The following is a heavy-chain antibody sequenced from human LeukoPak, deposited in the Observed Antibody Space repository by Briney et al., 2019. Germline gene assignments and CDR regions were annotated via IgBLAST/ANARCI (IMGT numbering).Heavy chain of an antibody. Sequence: GGSLRLSCAASGFTSSSYAMSWVRQAPGKGLEWVSAISDTGNTYHADSVKGRFTISRDNSKHTLYLQMNSLRAEDTAVYYCAKKSRGSGSYYGDYWGQGILVTVSS. D-gene: IGHD3-10*01. CDR2: ISDTGNT. V-gene: IGHV3-23*01. CDR1: GFTSSSYA. CDR3: AKKSRGSGSYYGDY. J-gene: IGHJ4*02.